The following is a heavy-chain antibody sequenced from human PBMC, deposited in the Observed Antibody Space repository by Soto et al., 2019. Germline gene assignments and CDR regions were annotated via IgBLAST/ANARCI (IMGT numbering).Heavy chain of an antibody. Sequence: SSTXSLTGSVLECSISVSRYYVCWIRQSPEKGLEWIGSISHDGHAYYNPPLKSRVTLFADTSRNQFSLKMKSVTVADTALYFCERKVPGAYLAANSFEPWGKGAQV. J-gene: IGHJ5*02. D-gene: IGHD6-13*01. CDR1: ECSISVSRYY. V-gene: IGHV4-39*01. CDR2: ISHDGHA. CDR3: ERKVPGAYLAANSFEP.